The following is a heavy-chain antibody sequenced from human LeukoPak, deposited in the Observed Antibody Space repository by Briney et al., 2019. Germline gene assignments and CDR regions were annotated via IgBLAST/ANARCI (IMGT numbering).Heavy chain of an antibody. CDR3: AKDGNEYSSPRALDY. Sequence: QSGGSLRLSCAASGFTFSSFAMSWVRQAPEKGLEWVSVISDSGTSAYYADSVKGRFTISRDNSKNTLYLQMNSLRAEDTAVYYCAKDGNEYSSPRALDYWGQGTLVTVSS. V-gene: IGHV3-23*01. CDR2: ISDSGTSA. J-gene: IGHJ4*02. CDR1: GFTFSSFA. D-gene: IGHD6-6*01.